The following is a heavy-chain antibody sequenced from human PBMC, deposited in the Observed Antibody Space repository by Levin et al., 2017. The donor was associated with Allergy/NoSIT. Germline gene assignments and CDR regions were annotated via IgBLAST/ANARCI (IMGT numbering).Heavy chain of an antibody. CDR1: GYNFTNYW. CDR3: ARTYYGSAFDF. J-gene: IGHJ4*02. D-gene: IGHD4-17*01. CDR2: IYPDDSDT. V-gene: IGHV5-51*01. Sequence: KLGESLKISCKGSGYNFTNYWIGWVRQMPGKGLEWMGIIYPDDSDTRYSPSFQGQVTISADKSINTAYLQWSSLKASDTAIYYCARTYYGSAFDFWGQGTLVTVSS.